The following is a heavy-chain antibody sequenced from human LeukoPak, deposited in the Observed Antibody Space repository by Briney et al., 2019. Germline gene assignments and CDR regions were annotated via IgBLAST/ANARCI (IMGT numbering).Heavy chain of an antibody. CDR2: IYYSGTT. Sequence: PSETLSLTCAVYGGSFSGYYWGWIRQPPGKGLEWIGTIYYSGTTYYNPSLKSRVTISLDTSKNQFSLKLSSVTAADTAVYYCARLSQRFTPYYYYYMDVWGKGTTVTISS. CDR1: GGSFSGYY. V-gene: IGHV4-34*01. D-gene: IGHD2-15*01. J-gene: IGHJ6*03. CDR3: ARLSQRFTPYYYYYMDV.